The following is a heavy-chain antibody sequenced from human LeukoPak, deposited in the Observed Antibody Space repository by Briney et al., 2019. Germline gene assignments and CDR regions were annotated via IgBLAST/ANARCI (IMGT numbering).Heavy chain of an antibody. V-gene: IGHV1-8*01. CDR3: ARGRARYSVFDY. J-gene: IGHJ4*02. CDR2: MNPNSGNT. Sequence: ASVKVSCKASGYTFTSYDINWVRQATGQGLEWMGWMNPNSGNTGYAQKFQGRVTMTRNTSISTAYMELSSLRSEDTAVYYCARGRARYSVFDYWGQGTLVTVSS. CDR1: GYTFTSYD. D-gene: IGHD3-9*01.